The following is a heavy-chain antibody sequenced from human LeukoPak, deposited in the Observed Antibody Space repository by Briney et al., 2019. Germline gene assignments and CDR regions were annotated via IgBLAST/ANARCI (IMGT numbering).Heavy chain of an antibody. CDR1: GGSISSYY. Sequence: SETLSLTCTVSGGSISSYYWGWIRQPPGKGLEWIGSIYYSGSTYYNPSLKSRVTISVDTSKNQFSLKLSSVTAADTAVYYCARQPPDFYGSGSYYNPGPIDYWGQGTLVTVSS. CDR2: IYYSGST. J-gene: IGHJ4*02. V-gene: IGHV4-39*01. D-gene: IGHD3-10*01. CDR3: ARQPPDFYGSGSYYNPGPIDY.